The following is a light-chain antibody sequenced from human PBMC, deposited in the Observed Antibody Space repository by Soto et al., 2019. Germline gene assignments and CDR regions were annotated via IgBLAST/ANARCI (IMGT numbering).Light chain of an antibody. J-gene: IGKJ1*01. CDR3: QQYGSSGT. V-gene: IGKV3-20*01. CDR2: GAS. CDR1: QSLSNFF. Sequence: EIVLTQSPGTVSLSPGERATLSCRASQSLSNFFLAWYQQKPGQAPRLLIYGASNRATGIPDRFSGSGSGTDLTLTISRLEPEDFAVYYCQQYGSSGTFGQGTKVDIK.